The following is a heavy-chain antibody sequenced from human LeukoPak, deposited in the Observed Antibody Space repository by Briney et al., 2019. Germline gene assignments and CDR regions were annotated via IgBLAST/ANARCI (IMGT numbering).Heavy chain of an antibody. CDR2: MNPNSGNT. CDR1: GYTFTSYD. Sequence: ASVKVSCNASGYTFTSYDINWVRQATGQGLEWMGWMNPNSGNTGYAQKFQGRVTITRYTSISTAYMELSSLRSEDTAVYYCARGSGYSHDAFDIWGQGTMVTVSS. J-gene: IGHJ3*02. CDR3: ARGSGYSHDAFDI. V-gene: IGHV1-8*03. D-gene: IGHD6-25*01.